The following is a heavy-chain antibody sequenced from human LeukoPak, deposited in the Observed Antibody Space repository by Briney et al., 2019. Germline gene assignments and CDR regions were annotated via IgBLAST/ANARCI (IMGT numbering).Heavy chain of an antibody. V-gene: IGHV3-23*01. J-gene: IGHJ4*02. CDR2: ISGSGGST. D-gene: IGHD2-21*01. Sequence: GGPLRLSCAASGFTFSSYAMSWVRQAPGKGLEWVSAISGSGGSTYYADPVKGRFTISRDSSKNTLFLQMNRLRPEDAAVYYCAKAPVTTCRGAYCYPFDYWGQGTLVTVSS. CDR3: AKAPVTTCRGAYCYPFDY. CDR1: GFTFSSYA.